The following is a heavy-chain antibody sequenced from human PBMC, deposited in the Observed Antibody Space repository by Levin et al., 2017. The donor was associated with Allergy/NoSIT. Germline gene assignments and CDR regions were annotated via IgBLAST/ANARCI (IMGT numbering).Heavy chain of an antibody. J-gene: IGHJ4*02. D-gene: IGHD2-21*01. Sequence: GESLKISCAASGFTFSTYAMNWVRQTPGQGLEWVSSVSDGGDYTFYADSVKGRFTISRDNYENTLYLQMKSLRAEDTALYYCAKDDGSADYSFDSWGQGTLVTVSS. V-gene: IGHV3-23*01. CDR1: GFTFSTYA. CDR2: VSDGGDYT. CDR3: AKDDGSADYSFDS.